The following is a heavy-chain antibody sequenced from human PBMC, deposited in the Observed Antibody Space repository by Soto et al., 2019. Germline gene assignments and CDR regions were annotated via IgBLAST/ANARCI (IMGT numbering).Heavy chain of an antibody. Sequence: GGSLRLSCAASGFTFSSYAMSWVRQAPGKGLEWVSAISGSGGSTYYADSVKGRFTISRDNSKNTLYLQMNSLRAEDTAVYYCAKEGGSGGFLEWLGHYYYYYMDVWGKGTTVTVSS. CDR1: GFTFSSYA. V-gene: IGHV3-23*01. D-gene: IGHD3-3*01. CDR2: ISGSGGST. J-gene: IGHJ6*03. CDR3: AKEGGSGGFLEWLGHYYYYYMDV.